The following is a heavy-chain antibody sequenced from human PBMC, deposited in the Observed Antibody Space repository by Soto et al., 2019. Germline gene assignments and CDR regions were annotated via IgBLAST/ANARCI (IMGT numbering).Heavy chain of an antibody. D-gene: IGHD3-16*01. V-gene: IGHV1-69*06. CDR2: IIPIFGTA. CDR3: ARGTFDYYYYGMDV. J-gene: IGHJ6*02. Sequence: SVKVSCKASGGTFSSYAISWLRQAPGQGLEWMGGIIPIFGTANYAQKFQGRVTITADKSTSTAYMELSSLRSEDTAVYYCARGTFDYYYYGMDVWGQGTTVTVSS. CDR1: GGTFSSYA.